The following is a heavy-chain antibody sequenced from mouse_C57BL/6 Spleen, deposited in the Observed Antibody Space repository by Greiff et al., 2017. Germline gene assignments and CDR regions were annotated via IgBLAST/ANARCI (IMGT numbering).Heavy chain of an antibody. Sequence: EVQLVESGGGLVQPGGSLSLSCAASGFTFTDYYMSWVRQPPGKALEWLGFIRNKANGYTTEYSASVKGRFTISRDNSQSILYLQMNALRAEDSATYYCARYPLHYYGSSYGRYYAMDYWGQGTSVTVSS. J-gene: IGHJ4*01. V-gene: IGHV7-3*01. CDR3: ARYPLHYYGSSYGRYYAMDY. D-gene: IGHD1-1*01. CDR1: GFTFTDYY. CDR2: IRNKANGYTT.